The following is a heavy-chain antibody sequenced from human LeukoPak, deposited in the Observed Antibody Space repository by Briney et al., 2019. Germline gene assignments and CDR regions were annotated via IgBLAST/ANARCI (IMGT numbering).Heavy chain of an antibody. Sequence: PSETLSLTCTVSGGSISSYYWSWIRQPPGKGLEWIGYMYYSGSTNYNPSLKSRVTISVDTSKNQFSLKLSSVTAADTAVYYCARGVVIAPQTFDYWGQGTLVTVSS. J-gene: IGHJ4*02. V-gene: IGHV4-59*01. CDR3: ARGVVIAPQTFDY. CDR1: GGSISSYY. CDR2: MYYSGST. D-gene: IGHD2-21*01.